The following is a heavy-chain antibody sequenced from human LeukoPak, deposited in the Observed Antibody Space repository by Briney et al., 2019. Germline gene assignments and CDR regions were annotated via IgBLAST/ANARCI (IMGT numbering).Heavy chain of an antibody. D-gene: IGHD6-13*01. J-gene: IGHJ5*02. CDR1: GGSLSSSSYY. CDR2: TYYSGST. CDR3: ARDGEVLSSSWFWFDP. Sequence: SETLSLTCTVSGGSLSSSSYYWGWIRQPPGKVLEWIGSTYYSGSTYYNPSLKSRVTISVDTSKNQFSLKVRSVTAADTAVYYCARDGEVLSSSWFWFDPWGQGTLVTVSS. V-gene: IGHV4-39*07.